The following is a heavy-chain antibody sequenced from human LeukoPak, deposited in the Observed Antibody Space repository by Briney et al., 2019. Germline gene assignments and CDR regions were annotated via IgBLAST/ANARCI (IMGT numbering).Heavy chain of an antibody. J-gene: IGHJ5*02. Sequence: ASVKVSCKASGYTFTGYYMHWVRQAPGQGLEWMGWINPNSGGTNYAQKFQGRVTMTRDTSISTAYMELSRLRSDDTAVYYCARLGYCSSTSCPRGTWFDPWGQGTLVTVSS. CDR2: INPNSGGT. CDR3: ARLGYCSSTSCPRGTWFDP. V-gene: IGHV1-2*02. D-gene: IGHD2-2*01. CDR1: GYTFTGYY.